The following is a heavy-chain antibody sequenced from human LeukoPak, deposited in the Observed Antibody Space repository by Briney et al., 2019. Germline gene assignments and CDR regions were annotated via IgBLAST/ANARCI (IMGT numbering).Heavy chain of an antibody. D-gene: IGHD4-17*01. CDR2: ISSSSSYI. CDR3: TTGGVTTVTTGDY. V-gene: IGHV3-21*04. Sequence: GGSLRLSCAASGFTFSSYSMNWVRQAPGKGLEWVSSISSSSSYIYYADSVKGRFTISRDNAKNSLYLQMNSLRAEDTAVYYCTTGGVTTVTTGDYWGQGTLVTVSS. CDR1: GFTFSSYS. J-gene: IGHJ4*02.